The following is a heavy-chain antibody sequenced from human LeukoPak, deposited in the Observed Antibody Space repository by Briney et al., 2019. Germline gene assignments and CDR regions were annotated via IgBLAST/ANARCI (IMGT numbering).Heavy chain of an antibody. CDR2: ISWDGGST. CDR1: GFTFDDYA. J-gene: IGHJ4*02. V-gene: IGHV3-43D*04. Sequence: GGSLRLSCAASGFTFDDYAMHWVRQAPGKGLEWVSLISWDGGSTYYADSVKGRFTISRDNSKNSLYPQMNSLRAEDTALYYCAKDRGCSSTSCYEEVDDGTFDYWGQGTLVTVSS. CDR3: AKDRGCSSTSCYEEVDDGTFDY. D-gene: IGHD2-2*01.